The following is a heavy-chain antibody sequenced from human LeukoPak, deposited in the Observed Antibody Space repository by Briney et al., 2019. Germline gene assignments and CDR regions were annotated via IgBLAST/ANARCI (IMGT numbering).Heavy chain of an antibody. J-gene: IGHJ5*02. V-gene: IGHV3-21*01. CDR2: ISSSSSYI. Sequence: GGSLRLSCAASGFTFSSYSMNWVRQAPGKGLEWVSSISSSSSYIYYADSVKGRFTISRDNAKNSLYLQMNSLRAGDTAVYYCARDPLDTAMVTPWGQGTLVTVPS. CDR3: ARDPLDTAMVTP. D-gene: IGHD5-18*01. CDR1: GFTFSSYS.